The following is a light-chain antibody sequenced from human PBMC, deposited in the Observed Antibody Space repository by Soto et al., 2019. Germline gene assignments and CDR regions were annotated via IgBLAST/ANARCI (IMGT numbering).Light chain of an antibody. CDR3: QQRSNWPPMYT. V-gene: IGKV3-11*01. CDR1: QSVSSY. CDR2: DTS. Sequence: EIVLTQSPATLSLSPGERGTLSCRASQSVSSYLAWYQQKPGQAPRLLIYDTSNRATGIPDRFSGSGSGTDFTLTISSLEPEDFAVYYCQQRSNWPPMYTFGQGTKLEIK. J-gene: IGKJ2*01.